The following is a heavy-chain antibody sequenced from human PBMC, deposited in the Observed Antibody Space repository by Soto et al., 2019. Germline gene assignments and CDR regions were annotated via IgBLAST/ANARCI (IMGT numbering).Heavy chain of an antibody. Sequence: GGSLRLSCAASGFTFSSYGMHWVRQSPGKGLEWVAVISYDGSNKYYADSVKGRFTISRDNSKNTLYLQMNSLRDEATAVYYCAKGPYYYDSSGYYSFDYWGQGTLVTVSS. D-gene: IGHD3-22*01. CDR3: AKGPYYYDSSGYYSFDY. J-gene: IGHJ4*02. V-gene: IGHV3-30*18. CDR1: GFTFSSYG. CDR2: ISYDGSNK.